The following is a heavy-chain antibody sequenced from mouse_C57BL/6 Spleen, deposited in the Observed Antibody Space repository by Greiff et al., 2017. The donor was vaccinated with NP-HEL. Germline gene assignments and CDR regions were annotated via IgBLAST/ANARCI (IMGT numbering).Heavy chain of an antibody. CDR2: IDPSDSYT. CDR3: ARGGTTVVVGDYYAMDY. CDR1: GYTFTSYW. J-gene: IGHJ4*01. D-gene: IGHD1-1*01. V-gene: IGHV1-50*01. Sequence: QVQLQQPGAELVKPGASVKLSCKASGYTFTSYWMQWVKQRPGQGLEWIGEIDPSDSYTNSNQKFKGKATLTVDKSSSTAYMQLSSLTSEDSAVYYCARGGTTVVVGDYYAMDYWGQGTSVTVSS.